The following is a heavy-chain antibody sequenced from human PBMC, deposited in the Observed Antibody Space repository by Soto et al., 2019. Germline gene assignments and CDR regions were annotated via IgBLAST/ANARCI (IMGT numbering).Heavy chain of an antibody. J-gene: IGHJ4*02. CDR2: IDPSDSYT. V-gene: IGHV5-10-1*01. Sequence: PGESLKISCKVSGYSFVNYWISWVRQMPGKGLEWMGKIDPSDSYTDYSPSFQGHVTISVDKSISTAYLQWSSLKASDTAMYYCARRDDFFDYWGQGTLVTVSS. CDR3: ARRDDFFDY. CDR1: GYSFVNYW.